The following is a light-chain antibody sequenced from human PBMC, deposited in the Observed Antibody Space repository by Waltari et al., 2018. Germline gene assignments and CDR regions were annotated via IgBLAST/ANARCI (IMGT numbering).Light chain of an antibody. V-gene: IGKV3-20*01. Sequence: ERVLTQYPGTLSLSPGERATLACRASEIVSSTNIARNQQKPGRAPRLLIFGASSRATCIPDRFSGSGSATDFTLPISRLEPDDFAVYYCQQYGDSPITFGQGTRLEIK. CDR3: QQYGDSPIT. J-gene: IGKJ5*01. CDR2: GAS. CDR1: EIVSSTN.